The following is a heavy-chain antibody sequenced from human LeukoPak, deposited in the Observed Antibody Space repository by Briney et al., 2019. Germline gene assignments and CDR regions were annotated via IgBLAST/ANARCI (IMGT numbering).Heavy chain of an antibody. CDR1: GGTFSSYA. D-gene: IGHD5-18*01. Sequence: SVKVSCKASGGTFSSYAISWVRQAPGQGLEWMGRIIPIFGIANYALKFQGRVTITADKSTSTAYMELSSLRSEDTAVYYCAREIQLWLEDFYYYYGMDVWGQGTTVTVSS. J-gene: IGHJ6*02. CDR2: IIPIFGIA. V-gene: IGHV1-69*04. CDR3: AREIQLWLEDFYYYYGMDV.